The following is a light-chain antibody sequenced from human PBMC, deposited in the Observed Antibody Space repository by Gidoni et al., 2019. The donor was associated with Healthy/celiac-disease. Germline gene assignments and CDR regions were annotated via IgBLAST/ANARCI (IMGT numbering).Light chain of an antibody. J-gene: IGLJ2*01. CDR3: SSYTSSSTQV. CDR1: SSDVGGYNY. CDR2: DVS. Sequence: QSALTQPASVSGSPGQAITIPCTGTSSDVGGYNYVSWYQQHPGKAPKLMIYDVSNRPSGVSNRFSGSKSGNTASLTISGLQAEDEADYYCSSYTSSSTQVFGGGTKLTAL. V-gene: IGLV2-14*03.